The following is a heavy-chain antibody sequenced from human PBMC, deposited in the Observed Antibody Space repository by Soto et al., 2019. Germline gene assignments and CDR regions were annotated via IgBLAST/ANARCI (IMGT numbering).Heavy chain of an antibody. D-gene: IGHD2-15*01. Sequence: GASVKVSCKASAYTFTSYDINWVRQATGQGLEWLGWMNPNSGNTGYAERFQGRVIMTRNTSINTAYMELSSLTSEDTAVYYCARPAFCSGPPCSMSKECFYFEYWGKGTPVTVSS. CDR3: ARPAFCSGPPCSMSKECFYFEY. CDR1: AYTFTSYD. J-gene: IGHJ4*02. CDR2: MNPNSGNT. V-gene: IGHV1-8*01.